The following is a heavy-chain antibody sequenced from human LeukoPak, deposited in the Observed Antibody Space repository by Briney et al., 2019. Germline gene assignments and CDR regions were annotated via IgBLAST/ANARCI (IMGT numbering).Heavy chain of an antibody. D-gene: IGHD2-8*02. V-gene: IGHV3-7*01. J-gene: IGHJ4*02. Sequence: GGSLRLSCVASGFTFSDYWMSWVRPAPGKVLGWVANIKPDGSEKYYVDTVRGRFTISRDNSKKSLYLQMNSLRVEDTAVHYCASYLYWWSDLGYWGQATLVTVSS. CDR2: IKPDGSEK. CDR1: GFTFSDYW. CDR3: ASYLYWWSDLGY.